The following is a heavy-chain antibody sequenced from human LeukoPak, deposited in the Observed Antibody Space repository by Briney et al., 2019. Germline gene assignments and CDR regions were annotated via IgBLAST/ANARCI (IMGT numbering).Heavy chain of an antibody. V-gene: IGHV1-69*05. CDR2: IIPILGTS. J-gene: IGHJ3*02. CDR1: GGTFSNYA. D-gene: IGHD6-13*01. Sequence: ASVKVSCKTSGGTFSNYAISWVRQAPRQGLEWVGGIIPILGTSNSAEKFQGRLTVTTDEFTGTAYMELSTLRSEDTAVYYCATDLADATYGFDIWGQGTMVTVSS. CDR3: ATDLADATYGFDI.